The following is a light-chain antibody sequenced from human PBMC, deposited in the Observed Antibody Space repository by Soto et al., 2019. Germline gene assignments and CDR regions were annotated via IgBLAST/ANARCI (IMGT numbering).Light chain of an antibody. J-gene: IGLJ2*01. Sequence: QSVLTQPASVSGSPGQSITISCTGTSSDVGGYNDVSWYQQHPGKAPKLMIYDVSDRPSGVSNRFSGSKSGNTASLTISGLQAEDEADYYCSSYTSSSPLVFGGGTKLTVL. CDR2: DVS. CDR3: SSYTSSSPLV. V-gene: IGLV2-14*01. CDR1: SSDVGGYND.